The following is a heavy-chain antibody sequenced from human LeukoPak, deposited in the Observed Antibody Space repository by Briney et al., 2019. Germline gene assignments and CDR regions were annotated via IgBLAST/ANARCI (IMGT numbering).Heavy chain of an antibody. J-gene: IGHJ4*02. Sequence: PGGSLRLSCAASGFTFSSYSMNWVRQAPGKGLEWVSSISSSSSYIYYADSVKGRFTICRDNAKNSLYLQMNSLRAEDTAVYYCARESYGDYDFDYWGQGTLVTVSS. CDR2: ISSSSSYI. D-gene: IGHD4-17*01. CDR1: GFTFSSYS. V-gene: IGHV3-21*01. CDR3: ARESYGDYDFDY.